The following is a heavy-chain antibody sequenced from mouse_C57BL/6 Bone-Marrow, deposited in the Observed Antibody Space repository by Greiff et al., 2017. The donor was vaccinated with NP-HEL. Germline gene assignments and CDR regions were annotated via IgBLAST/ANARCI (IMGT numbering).Heavy chain of an antibody. CDR3: ARDGRDYYGSSRYFDV. J-gene: IGHJ1*03. V-gene: IGHV5-4*01. CDR1: GFTFSSYA. D-gene: IGHD1-1*01. CDR2: ISDGGSYT. Sequence: EVKLVESGGGLVKPGGSLKLSCAASGFTFSSYAMSWVRQTPEKRLEWVATISDGGSYTYYPDNVKVRFTISRDNAKNNLYLQMSHLKSEDTAMYYCARDGRDYYGSSRYFDVWGTGTTVTVSS.